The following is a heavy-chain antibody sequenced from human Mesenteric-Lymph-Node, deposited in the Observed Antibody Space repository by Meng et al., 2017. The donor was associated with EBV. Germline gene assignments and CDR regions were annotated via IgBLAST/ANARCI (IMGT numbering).Heavy chain of an antibody. CDR2: IYHSGST. V-gene: IGHV4-34*01. CDR1: GGSFNGYS. CDR3: AKAEGRTYPPFDS. D-gene: IGHD1-7*01. J-gene: IGHJ4*02. Sequence: QVQLQRWGAGLLKPSETLSLTCACYGGSFNGYSWTWIRQPPGKGLEWIGEIYHSGSTNYNPSLKSRVTISVDKSKNQFSLKLISVTAADTAIYYCAKAEGRTYPPFDSWGQGTLVTVSS.